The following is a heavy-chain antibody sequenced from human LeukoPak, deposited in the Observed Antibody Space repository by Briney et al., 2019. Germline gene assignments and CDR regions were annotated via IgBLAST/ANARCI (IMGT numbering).Heavy chain of an antibody. CDR2: ISYDGSNK. D-gene: IGHD1-1*01. V-gene: IGHV3-30*18. J-gene: IGHJ6*02. CDR3: AKLNDNYYYNGMDV. CDR1: GFTFSNYG. Sequence: PGRSLRLSCAASGFTFSNYGMHWVRQAPGKGLEWVAIISYDGSNKYYADSVKGRFTISRDNSKNTLYLQMNSLRAEDTAVYYCAKLNDNYYYNGMDVWGQGTTVTVSS.